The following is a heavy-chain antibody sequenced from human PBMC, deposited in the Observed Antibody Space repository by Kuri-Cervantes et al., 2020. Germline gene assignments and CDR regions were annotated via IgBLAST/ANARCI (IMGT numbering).Heavy chain of an antibody. CDR1: GFTFSSFA. V-gene: IGHV3-23*01. CDR3: AKWGLTAMVIPPNYYFDY. J-gene: IGHJ4*02. Sequence: GESLKISCTGSGFTFSSFATSWVRQAPGKGLEWVSAMSGNGGSTYYADSVKGRFTISRDNSKNTLYLQMNSLRAEDTAVYYCAKWGLTAMVIPPNYYFDYWGQGTLVTVSS. CDR2: MSGNGGST. D-gene: IGHD5-18*01.